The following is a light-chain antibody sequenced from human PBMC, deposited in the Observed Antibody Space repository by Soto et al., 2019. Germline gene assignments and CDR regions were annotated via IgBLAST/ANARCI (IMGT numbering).Light chain of an antibody. V-gene: IGLV2-14*01. CDR1: SSDVGSYNY. Sequence: QSVLTQPASVSGSPGQSITISCTGTSSDVGSYNYVSWYQQHPGKAPKVMIYEVSNRASGVSDRFSGSKSGNTASLTISGLQAEDEADYYCTSFTSASSLDAFGTGTKVTVL. CDR3: TSFTSASSLDA. CDR2: EVS. J-gene: IGLJ1*01.